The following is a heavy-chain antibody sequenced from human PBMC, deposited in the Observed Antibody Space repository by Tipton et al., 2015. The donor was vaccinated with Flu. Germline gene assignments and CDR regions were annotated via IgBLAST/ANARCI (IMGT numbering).Heavy chain of an antibody. Sequence: GLVKPSETLSLTCTVSGGSIRGYYWNWIRQFPGKGLEWIGFVYYTGSTNYKSSLKSRVTISTDTSTNQVSLKMNSVIAADTAAYYCARGPPGPSIRAYYFDIWGQGALVTVSS. CDR2: VYYTGST. D-gene: IGHD2-21*01. V-gene: IGHV4-59*01. CDR3: ARGPPGPSIRAYYFDI. J-gene: IGHJ4*02. CDR1: GGSIRGYY.